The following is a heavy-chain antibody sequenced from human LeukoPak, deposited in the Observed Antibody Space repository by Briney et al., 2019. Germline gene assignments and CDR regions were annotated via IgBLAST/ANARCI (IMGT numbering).Heavy chain of an antibody. CDR2: ISTYNDNT. CDR1: GYTFTRFY. Sequence: GASVKVSCKASGYTFTRFYISWVRQAPGQGLEWMGWISTYNDNTNYAQKLQGRVTMTTDTSTSTAYMELRSLRSDDTAVYYCARAWLGYFDYWGQGTPVTVSS. D-gene: IGHD6-19*01. CDR3: ARAWLGYFDY. J-gene: IGHJ4*02. V-gene: IGHV1-18*01.